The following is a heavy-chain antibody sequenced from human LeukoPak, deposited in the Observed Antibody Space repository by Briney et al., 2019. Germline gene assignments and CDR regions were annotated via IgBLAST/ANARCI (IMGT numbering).Heavy chain of an antibody. CDR1: SGSISSSNW. CDR2: IYHSGST. CDR3: ARTGIAAAGTIDY. V-gene: IGHV4-4*02. Sequence: SGALSLTCAVSSGSISSSNWWSWVRQPPGKGLEWIGEIYHSGSTNYNPSLKSRVTISVDKSKNQFSLKLSSVTAADTAVYYCARTGIAAAGTIDYWGQGTLVTVSS. J-gene: IGHJ4*02. D-gene: IGHD6-13*01.